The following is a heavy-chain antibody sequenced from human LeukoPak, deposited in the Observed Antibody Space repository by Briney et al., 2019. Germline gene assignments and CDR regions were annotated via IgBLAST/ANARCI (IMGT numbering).Heavy chain of an antibody. CDR3: ARLVGATYVGY. CDR1: GYSISSGYY. V-gene: IGHV4-38-2*01. Sequence: PSETLSLTCAVSGYSISSGYYWGWIRQPPGKGLEWIGSIYHSGSTYYNPSLKSRVTISVDTSKNQFSLKLSSVTAADTAVYYCARLVGATYVGYWGQGTLVTVSS. CDR2: IYHSGST. D-gene: IGHD1-26*01. J-gene: IGHJ4*02.